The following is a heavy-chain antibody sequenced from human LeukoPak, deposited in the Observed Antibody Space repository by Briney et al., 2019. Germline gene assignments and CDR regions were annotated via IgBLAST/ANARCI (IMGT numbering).Heavy chain of an antibody. CDR2: ISADSATT. Sequence: GGSLRLSCAASGFTFGSYSMTWVRQAPGKGLEWVSVISADSATTFYADSVKGRFTISRDNAKNTVFLQMSSLRAKDTALYYCARKSASGKYPLDYWGQGTLVTVSS. CDR3: ARKSASGKYPLDY. V-gene: IGHV3-23*01. CDR1: GFTFGSYS. J-gene: IGHJ4*02. D-gene: IGHD3-10*01.